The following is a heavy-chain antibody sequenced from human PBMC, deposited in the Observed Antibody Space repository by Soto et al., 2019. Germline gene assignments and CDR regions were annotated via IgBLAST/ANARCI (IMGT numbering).Heavy chain of an antibody. D-gene: IGHD6-13*01. V-gene: IGHV1-69*01. Sequence: QVQLVQSGAEVKKPGSSVKVSCKASGGTFSSYAISWVRQAPGQGLEWMGGIIPIFGTANYAQKFQGRVTITADESTSTAYMELSSLRSEDTAGYYGARGSPAARGHYYYYGMDVWGQGTTVTVS. CDR3: ARGSPAARGHYYYYGMDV. CDR2: IIPIFGTA. J-gene: IGHJ6*02. CDR1: GGTFSSYA.